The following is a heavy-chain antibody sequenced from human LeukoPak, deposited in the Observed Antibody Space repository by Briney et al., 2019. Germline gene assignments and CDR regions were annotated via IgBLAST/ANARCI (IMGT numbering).Heavy chain of an antibody. Sequence: SQTLSLTCAISGDSVSSNSAAWNWIRQSPSRGLEWLGRTYYRSKWYNDYAVSVKSRITINPDTSKNQFSLQLNSVTPEDTAVYYCARDRFGRSWPGVYYYYYYMDVWGKGTTVTVSS. CDR3: ARDRFGRSWPGVYYYYYYMDV. CDR2: TYYRSKWYN. D-gene: IGHD6-13*01. V-gene: IGHV6-1*01. CDR1: GDSVSSNSAA. J-gene: IGHJ6*03.